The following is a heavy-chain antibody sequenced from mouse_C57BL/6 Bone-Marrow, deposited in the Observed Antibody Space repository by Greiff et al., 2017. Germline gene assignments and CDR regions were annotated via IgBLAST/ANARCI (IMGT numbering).Heavy chain of an antibody. CDR3: AIEGDGNYKGCFAY. D-gene: IGHD2-1*01. CDR2: IHPSDSDT. Sequence: VQLQQPGAELVKPGASVKVSCKASGYTFTSYWMHWVKQRPGQGLEWIGRIHPSDSDTNYNQKFKGKATLTVDKSSSTAYMQLSSLTSEDSAVYYCAIEGDGNYKGCFAYWGQGTLVTVSA. CDR1: GYTFTSYW. V-gene: IGHV1-74*01. J-gene: IGHJ3*01.